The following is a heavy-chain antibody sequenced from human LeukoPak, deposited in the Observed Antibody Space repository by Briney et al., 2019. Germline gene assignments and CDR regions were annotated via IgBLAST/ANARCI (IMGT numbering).Heavy chain of an antibody. CDR1: GGSISSYY. J-gene: IGHJ5*02. V-gene: IGHV4-59*01. D-gene: IGHD2-15*01. CDR2: IYYSGST. Sequence: SETLSLTCTVSGGSISSYYWSWIRQPPGKGLEWIGYIYYSGSTNYNPSLKSRVTISVDTSKNQFSLKLSSVTAADTAVYYCARSGGGINHWGQGTLVTVSS. CDR3: ARSGGGINH.